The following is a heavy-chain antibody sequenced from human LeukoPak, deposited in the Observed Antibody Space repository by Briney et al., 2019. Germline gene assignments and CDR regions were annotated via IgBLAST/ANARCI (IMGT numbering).Heavy chain of an antibody. Sequence: GGSLRLSCAASGFTFSDHYMDWVRQAPGKGLEWVGRTRNKANSYTTEYAASVKGRFTISRDDSKNSLYLQMNSLKTEDTAVYYCARYYYDTFDPWGQGTLVTVSS. J-gene: IGHJ5*02. CDR3: ARYYYDTFDP. CDR2: TRNKANSYTT. CDR1: GFTFSDHY. D-gene: IGHD3-22*01. V-gene: IGHV3-72*01.